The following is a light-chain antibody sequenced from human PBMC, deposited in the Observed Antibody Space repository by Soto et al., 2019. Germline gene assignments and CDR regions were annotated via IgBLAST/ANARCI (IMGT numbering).Light chain of an antibody. CDR2: DNN. CDR1: NSNIGNNY. V-gene: IGLV1-51*01. J-gene: IGLJ2*01. Sequence: QSVLTQPPSVSAAPGQKVTISCSGTNSNIGNNYVSWYQQLPGTAPKFLIYDNNKRPSGIPDRFSGSRSGTSATLGITGLQTGDEADYYCGTLDNNLTAVVYGGGTKVTVL. CDR3: GTLDNNLTAVV.